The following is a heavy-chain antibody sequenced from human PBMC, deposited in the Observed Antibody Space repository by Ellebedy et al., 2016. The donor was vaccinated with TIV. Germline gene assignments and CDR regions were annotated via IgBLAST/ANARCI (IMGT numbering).Heavy chain of an antibody. CDR2: IIPIFGTA. D-gene: IGHD3-10*01. V-gene: IGHV1-69*13. J-gene: IGHJ6*02. CDR3: AAGSGSSHYYYYGMDV. CDR1: GGTFSSYA. Sequence: SVKVSXXASGGTFSSYAISWVRQAPGQGLEWMGGIIPIFGTANYAQKFQGRVTITADESTSTAYMELSSLRSEDTAVFYCAAGSGSSHYYYYGMDVWGQGTTVTVSS.